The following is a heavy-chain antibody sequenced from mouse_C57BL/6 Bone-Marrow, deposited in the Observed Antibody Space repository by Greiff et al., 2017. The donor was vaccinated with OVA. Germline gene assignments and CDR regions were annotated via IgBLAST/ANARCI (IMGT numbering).Heavy chain of an antibody. D-gene: IGHD1-1*01. CDR2: INPSNGGT. CDR3: ARGKVYYYGYYFDY. Sequence: VQLQQPGPELVKPGASVKLSCKASGYTFTSYWMHWVKQRPGQGLEWIGNINPSNGGTNYNEKFKSKATLTVDKSSSTAYMQLSSLTSEDSAVYYCARGKVYYYGYYFDYCGQGTTLTVSS. V-gene: IGHV1-53*01. J-gene: IGHJ2*01. CDR1: GYTFTSYW.